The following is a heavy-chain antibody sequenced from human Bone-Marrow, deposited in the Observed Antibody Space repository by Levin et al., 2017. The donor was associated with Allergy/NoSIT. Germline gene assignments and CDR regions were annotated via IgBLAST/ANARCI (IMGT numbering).Heavy chain of an antibody. J-gene: IGHJ4*02. V-gene: IGHV1-24*01. CDR1: GYTLSELS. CDR2: FDAEEGEI. CDR3: ATSGMTIFGVTSYPYALDY. Sequence: GESLKISCKVSGYTLSELSIHWVRQAPGKGLEWMGGFDAEEGEIFYAQNFEGRVTLTEDSSSDTAHMELSSLRSEDTAMYYCATSGMTIFGVTSYPYALDYWGQGTLVTVSS. D-gene: IGHD3-3*01.